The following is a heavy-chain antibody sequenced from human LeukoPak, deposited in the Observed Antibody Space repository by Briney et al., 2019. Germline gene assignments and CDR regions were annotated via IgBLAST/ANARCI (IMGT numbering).Heavy chain of an antibody. CDR2: FYHSGSI. Sequence: SQTLSLTCAVSGGSISSGDYSWSWIRQPPGKGLEWIGYFYHSGSIYYNPSLRSRVTISADRSKNQLSLNVTSVTAADTAVYYCVRITVVNYFNYWGQGTLVTVSS. CDR1: GGSISSGDYS. J-gene: IGHJ4*02. V-gene: IGHV4-30-2*01. D-gene: IGHD2-15*01. CDR3: VRITVVNYFNY.